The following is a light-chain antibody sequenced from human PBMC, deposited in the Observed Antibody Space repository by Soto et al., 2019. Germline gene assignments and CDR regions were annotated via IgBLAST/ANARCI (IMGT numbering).Light chain of an antibody. CDR3: QSYDSSLSVWV. Sequence: QSVLTQPPSVSGAPGQRVTISCTGSSSNIGAGYDVHWYHQLPGTAPKLLIYGNNNRPSGVPDRFSGSRSGTSDSLAITGLQAEDEADYYCQSYDSSLSVWVFGGGTKVTVL. CDR1: SSNIGAGYD. CDR2: GNN. V-gene: IGLV1-40*01. J-gene: IGLJ3*02.